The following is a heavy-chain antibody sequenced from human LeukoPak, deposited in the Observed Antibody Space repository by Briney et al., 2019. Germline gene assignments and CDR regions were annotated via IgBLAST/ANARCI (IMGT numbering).Heavy chain of an antibody. Sequence: TGGSLRLSCAASGFTFSSYSMNWVRQAPGKGLQWVSSISSTSSYIYYADSVKGRFTISRDNAENSVYLLMNSLRGEDTAVYYCATAGLYCSGGTCYSNHDYWGQGTLVTVSS. CDR1: GFTFSSYS. CDR2: ISSTSSYI. CDR3: ATAGLYCSGGTCYSNHDY. D-gene: IGHD2-15*01. V-gene: IGHV3-21*01. J-gene: IGHJ4*02.